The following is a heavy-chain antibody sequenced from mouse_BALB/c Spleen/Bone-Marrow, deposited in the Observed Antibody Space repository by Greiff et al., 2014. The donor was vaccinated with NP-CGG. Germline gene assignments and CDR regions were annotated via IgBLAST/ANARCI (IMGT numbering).Heavy chain of an antibody. CDR1: GFNIKDTY. CDR2: IDPVNGNT. J-gene: IGHJ4*01. CDR3: AIYYGNYYAMDY. Sequence: VQLKQSGAELVKPGASVKLSCTASGFNIKDTYMPWVKQRPEQGLEWIGRIDPVNGNTKYDPKFQGKATITADTSSNTAYLRLSSLTSEDTAVYYCAIYYGNYYAMDYWGQGTSVTVSS. V-gene: IGHV14-3*02. D-gene: IGHD2-1*01.